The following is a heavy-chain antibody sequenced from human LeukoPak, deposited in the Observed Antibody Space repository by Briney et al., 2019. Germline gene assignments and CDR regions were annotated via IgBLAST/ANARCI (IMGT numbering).Heavy chain of an antibody. Sequence: GGSLRLSCAASGFTFSSYAMSWVRQAPGKGLEWVSAISGIGGSTYYADSVKGRFTISRDNSKKTLYLQMNSLRAEDTAVYYCAKDAPVNIVVVPAANSWGQGTLVTVSS. CDR3: AKDAPVNIVVVPAANS. J-gene: IGHJ4*02. D-gene: IGHD2-2*01. CDR2: ISGIGGST. V-gene: IGHV3-23*01. CDR1: GFTFSSYA.